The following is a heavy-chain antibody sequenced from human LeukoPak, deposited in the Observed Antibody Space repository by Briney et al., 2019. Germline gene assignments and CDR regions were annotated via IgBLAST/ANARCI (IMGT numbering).Heavy chain of an antibody. Sequence: GGSLRLSCAASGFTFSNYWMTWVRQAPGKGVEWVANIKEDGSDRSYVDSVKGRFTISRDNAKNSLYLQMNSLRAEDTAVHYCTTVSTLAFDYWGRGALVTVSS. CDR3: TTVSTLAFDY. J-gene: IGHJ4*02. V-gene: IGHV3-7*05. D-gene: IGHD2/OR15-2a*01. CDR1: GFTFSNYW. CDR2: IKEDGSDR.